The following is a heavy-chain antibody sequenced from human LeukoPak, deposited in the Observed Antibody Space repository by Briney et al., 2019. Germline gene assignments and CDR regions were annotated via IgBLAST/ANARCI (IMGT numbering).Heavy chain of an antibody. V-gene: IGHV3-30*02. CDR1: GFTFSRYG. J-gene: IGHJ3*01. CDR2: IQTDGSTK. Sequence: PGGSLRLSCVSSGFTFSRYGIHWVRQDPGKGLEWVSFIQTDGSTKYYSDSVKGRFTISRDNPKNTVYLQMNSLSTEDTAVYYCAIEISRLVIHAFDLWGQGTMVTVSP. D-gene: IGHD3-9*01. CDR3: AIEISRLVIHAFDL.